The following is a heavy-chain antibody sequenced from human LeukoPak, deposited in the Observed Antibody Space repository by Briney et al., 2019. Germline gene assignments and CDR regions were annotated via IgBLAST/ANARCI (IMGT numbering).Heavy chain of an antibody. CDR1: GFTFSSYA. D-gene: IGHD3-10*01. CDR2: ISGSGGST. V-gene: IGHV3-23*01. Sequence: GGSLRLSCAASGFTFSSYAMSWVRQAPGKGLEWVSAISGSGGSTYYADSVKGRFTISRDNSKNTLYLQMNSLRAEDTAVYYCAKPTPDYYGSGSYSFDYWGQGTLVTVSS. J-gene: IGHJ4*02. CDR3: AKPTPDYYGSGSYSFDY.